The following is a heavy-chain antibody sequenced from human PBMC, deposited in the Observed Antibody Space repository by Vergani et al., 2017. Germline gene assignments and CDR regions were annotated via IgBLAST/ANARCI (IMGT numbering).Heavy chain of an antibody. CDR1: GLTFSTNA. Sequence: EVQLLESGGGLVQPGGSLRLSCAASGLTFSTNAMTWVGQAPGKGLEWVSTISSDGGSTYYADSVKGRFTISRDNSKNTLSLQMNSLTAEDTAIYYCAGPQGTSAYYYGGFDYWGQGILVTVSS. D-gene: IGHD3-22*01. J-gene: IGHJ4*02. V-gene: IGHV3-23*01. CDR2: ISSDGGST. CDR3: AGPQGTSAYYYGGFDY.